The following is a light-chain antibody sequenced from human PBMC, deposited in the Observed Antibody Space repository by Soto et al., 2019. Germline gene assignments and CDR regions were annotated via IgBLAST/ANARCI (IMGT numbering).Light chain of an antibody. Sequence: EIVLTQSPDTLSLSPGERATLSCRASQSVSSSLAWYQQKPGQAPRLLIYDASNRATGIPARFSGSGSGTDFTLTXSSLXPEDFAXYYXXQRXNWPPEVTFGPGTKVDIK. CDR1: QSVSSS. CDR2: DAS. J-gene: IGKJ3*01. CDR3: XQRXNWPPEVT. V-gene: IGKV3-11*01.